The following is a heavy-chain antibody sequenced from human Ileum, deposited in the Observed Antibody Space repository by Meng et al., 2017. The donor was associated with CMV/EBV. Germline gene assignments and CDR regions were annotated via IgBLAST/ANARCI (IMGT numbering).Heavy chain of an antibody. CDR1: GGSISRHY. Sequence: SETLSLTCTVSGGSISRHYWSWIRQPPGKGLEWIAYIFPTGSTNYNPSLKSRVTISLDTSRNRFSLKLSSVTAADTAVYYCATQTSTVTTSYYYYYYAMDVWGQGTMVTVSS. V-gene: IGHV4-59*11. J-gene: IGHJ6*02. D-gene: IGHD4-11*01. CDR2: IFPTGST. CDR3: ATQTSTVTTSYYYYYYAMDV.